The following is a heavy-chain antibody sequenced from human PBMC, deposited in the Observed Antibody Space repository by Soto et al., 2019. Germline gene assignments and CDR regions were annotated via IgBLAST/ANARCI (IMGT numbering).Heavy chain of an antibody. J-gene: IGHJ6*02. CDR2: INAGNGNT. D-gene: IGHD3-3*01. CDR1: GYTFTSYA. V-gene: IGHV1-3*01. CDR3: AREIFGVVMLYYYYGMDV. Sequence: ASVKVSCKASGYTFTSYAMHWVRQAPGQRLEWMGRINAGNGNTKYSQKFQGRVTITRDTSASTAYMELSSLRSEDTAVYYCAREIFGVVMLYYYYGMDVWGQGTTVTVSS.